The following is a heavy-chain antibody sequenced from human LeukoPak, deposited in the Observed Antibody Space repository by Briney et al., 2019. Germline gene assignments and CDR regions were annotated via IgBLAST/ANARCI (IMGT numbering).Heavy chain of an antibody. Sequence: SVKVSSKASGFTFSTSAMQWVRQARGQRLEWIGWLVVGSGNTNYAQKFQERVTITRDMFTSTAYMELSSLRSEDTAAYYCATGGGIVGATFDYWGQGTLVTVSS. CDR2: LVVGSGNT. V-gene: IGHV1-58*02. D-gene: IGHD1-26*01. J-gene: IGHJ4*02. CDR1: GFTFSTSA. CDR3: ATGGGIVGATFDY.